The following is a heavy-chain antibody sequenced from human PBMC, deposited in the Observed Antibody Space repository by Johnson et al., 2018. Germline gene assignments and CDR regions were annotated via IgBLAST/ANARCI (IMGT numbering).Heavy chain of an antibody. V-gene: IGHV3-30*03. CDR1: GFTFSSYG. CDR2: ISYDGSNK. CDR3: ARGFVSGYSYYYGMDV. D-gene: IGHD1-26*01. Sequence: QVQLVQSGGGVVQPGRSLRLSCAASGFTFSSYGMPWVRQAPGKGLEWVAVISYDGSNKYYADSVKGRFTISRDNSKNTLYLQMNSLRAEDPAVYYGARGFVSGYSYYYGMDVWGQGTTVTVSS. J-gene: IGHJ6*02.